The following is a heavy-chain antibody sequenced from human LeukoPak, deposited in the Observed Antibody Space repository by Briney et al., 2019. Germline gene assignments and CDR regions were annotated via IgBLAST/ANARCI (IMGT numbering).Heavy chain of an antibody. V-gene: IGHV1-69*13. CDR3: ARGAHYCDSSGYYLCDY. CDR1: GGTFSSYA. J-gene: IGHJ4*02. CDR2: IIPIFGTA. D-gene: IGHD3-22*01. Sequence: GASVKVSCKASGGTFSSYAISWVRQAPGQGLEWMGGIIPIFGTANYAQKFQGRVTITADESTSTAYMELSSLRSEDTAVYYCARGAHYCDSSGYYLCDYWGQGTLVTVSS.